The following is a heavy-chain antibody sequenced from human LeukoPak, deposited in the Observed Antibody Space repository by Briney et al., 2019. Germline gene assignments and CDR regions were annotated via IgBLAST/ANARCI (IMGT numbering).Heavy chain of an antibody. Sequence: PGGSLRLSCAASGFTFSSYEMNWVRQAPGKGLEWVSYISSSGSTIYYADSVKGRFTISRDNAKNSLYLQMNSLRAEDTAVYYCAGGENMIAHAFDIWGQGTMVTVSS. CDR1: GFTFSSYE. D-gene: IGHD3-22*01. CDR2: ISSSGSTI. J-gene: IGHJ3*02. V-gene: IGHV3-48*03. CDR3: AGGENMIAHAFDI.